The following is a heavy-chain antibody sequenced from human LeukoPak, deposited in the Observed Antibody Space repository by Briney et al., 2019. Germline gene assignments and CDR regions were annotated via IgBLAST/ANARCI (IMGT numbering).Heavy chain of an antibody. CDR2: IYYSGST. D-gene: IGHD1-26*01. J-gene: IGHJ3*02. V-gene: IGHV4-39*07. CDR3: ARPRATYDAFDI. Sequence: SETLSLTCTVSGGSISSSSYYWGWIRQPPGKGLEWIGSIYYSGSTYYNPSLKSRVTISVDTSKNQFSLKLGSVTAADTAVYYCARPRATYDAFDIWGQGTMVTVSS. CDR1: GGSISSSSYY.